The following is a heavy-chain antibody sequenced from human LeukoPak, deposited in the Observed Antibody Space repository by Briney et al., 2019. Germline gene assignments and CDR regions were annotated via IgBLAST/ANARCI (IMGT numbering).Heavy chain of an antibody. V-gene: IGHV3-53*01. J-gene: IGHJ4*02. CDR1: GGSLSTYY. Sequence: ETLSLTCTVSGGSLSTYYWSWVRQAPGKGLEWVSVIYSGGSTYYADSVKGRFTISRDNSKNTLYLQMNSLRAEDTAVYYCASSIDYGDYGYWGQGTLVTVSS. CDR3: ASSIDYGDYGY. D-gene: IGHD4-17*01. CDR2: IYSGGST.